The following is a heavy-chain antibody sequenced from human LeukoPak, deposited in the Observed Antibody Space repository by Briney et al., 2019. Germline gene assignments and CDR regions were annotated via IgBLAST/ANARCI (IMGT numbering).Heavy chain of an antibody. V-gene: IGHV4-39*01. CDR3: ARHPTSNYDILTGYYGHGMFDWFDP. CDR1: GGSISSSSYY. CDR2: IYYSGST. Sequence: SETLSLTCTVSGGSISSSSYYWGWIRQPPGKGLEWIGSIYYSGSTYYNPSLKSRVTISADTSKNQFSLKLSSVTAADTAVYYCARHPTSNYDILTGYYGHGMFDWFDPWGQGTLVTVSS. J-gene: IGHJ5*02. D-gene: IGHD3-9*01.